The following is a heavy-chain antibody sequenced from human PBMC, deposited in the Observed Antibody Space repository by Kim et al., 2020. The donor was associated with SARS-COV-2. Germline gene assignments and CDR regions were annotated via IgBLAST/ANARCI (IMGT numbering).Heavy chain of an antibody. J-gene: IGHJ4*02. CDR3: ARFYDILTGYYSAAFDY. Sequence: RKSRVTISVDTSKNQFSLKLSSVTAADTAVYYCARFYDILTGYYSAAFDYWGQGTLVTVSS. V-gene: IGHV4-39*07. D-gene: IGHD3-9*01.